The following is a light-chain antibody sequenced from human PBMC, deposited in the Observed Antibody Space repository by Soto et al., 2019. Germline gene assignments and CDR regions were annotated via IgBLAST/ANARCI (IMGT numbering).Light chain of an antibody. V-gene: IGLV1-40*01. CDR2: GNS. CDR3: QSYDSSLSGAV. J-gene: IGLJ2*01. Sequence: QSVLTQPPSVSGAPGQRVTISCTGSSSDIGAGYEVHWYQQLPGTAPKLLIYGNSNRPSGVPDRFSGSKSGTSASLAITGLQAEDEADYCCQSYDSSLSGAVFGGGTQLTVL. CDR1: SSDIGAGYE.